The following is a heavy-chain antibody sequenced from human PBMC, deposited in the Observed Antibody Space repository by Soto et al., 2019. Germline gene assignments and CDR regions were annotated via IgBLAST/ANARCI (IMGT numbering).Heavy chain of an antibody. CDR1: GFTFDDYA. V-gene: IGHV3-9*01. CDR3: VKDESINWYSGHFRH. J-gene: IGHJ1*01. Sequence: PGGSLRLSCAASGFTFDDYAMNWVRQVPGKGLEAGTGINWKSGSIGYGDSVKGRFAISRDNAKNSLHLQMNSLSAEDTAFYYCVKDESINWYSGHFRHWGQGT. D-gene: IGHD6-13*01. CDR2: INWKSGSI.